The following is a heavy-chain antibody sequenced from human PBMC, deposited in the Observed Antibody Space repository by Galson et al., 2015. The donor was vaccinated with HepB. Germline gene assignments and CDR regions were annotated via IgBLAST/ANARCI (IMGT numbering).Heavy chain of an antibody. CDR3: AHRPRTYSYGSYCDY. J-gene: IGHJ4*02. CDR1: GFSLSTNGVG. CDR2: IYWNDDK. Sequence: PALVKPTQTLTLTCTFSGFSLSTNGVGVGWIRQPPGKALEWLALIYWNDDKRYSPSLKSRLTITKDTSKNQVVLTMTNMDPVDAATYYCAHRPRTYSYGSYCDYWGQGTLVTVSS. D-gene: IGHD5-18*01. V-gene: IGHV2-5*01.